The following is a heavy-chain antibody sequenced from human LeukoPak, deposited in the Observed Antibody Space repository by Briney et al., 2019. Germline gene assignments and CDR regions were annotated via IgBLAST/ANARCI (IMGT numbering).Heavy chain of an antibody. CDR2: IYTSGST. CDR1: GGSISSGSYY. V-gene: IGHV4-61*02. Sequence: PSQTLSLTCTVSGGSISSGSYYWSWIRQPAGKGLEWIGRIYTSGSTNYNPSLKSRVTISVDTSKNQFSLKLSSVTAADTAVYYCAREGYDILTGYLRDAFDIWGQGTMVTVSS. CDR3: AREGYDILTGYLRDAFDI. D-gene: IGHD3-9*01. J-gene: IGHJ3*02.